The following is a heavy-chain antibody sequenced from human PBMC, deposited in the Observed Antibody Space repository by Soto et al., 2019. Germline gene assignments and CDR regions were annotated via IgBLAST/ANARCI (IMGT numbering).Heavy chain of an antibody. J-gene: IGHJ4*02. CDR3: EGDGYNFDY. D-gene: IGHD6-25*01. Sequence: PGGSLRLSCAASGFTFSSYAMHWVRQAPGKGLEWVAVISYDGSNKYYADSVKGRFTISRDNSKNTLYLQMNSLRAEDTAVYYCEGDGYNFDYWGQGTLVTVSS. CDR2: ISYDGSNK. CDR1: GFTFSSYA. V-gene: IGHV3-30-3*01.